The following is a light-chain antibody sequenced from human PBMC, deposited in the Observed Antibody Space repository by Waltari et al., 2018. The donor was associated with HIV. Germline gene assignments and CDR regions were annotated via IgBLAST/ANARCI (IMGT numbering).Light chain of an antibody. CDR1: QSISTY. CDR2: DAS. Sequence: SASVGDRVTITCRASQSISTYLNWYQQKPGKAPKVLIYDASSLQSGVPSRFSGSGSGTDFTLIISSLQPEDFATYYCQQSHVTPRTFGQGTKVEIK. V-gene: IGKV1-39*01. CDR3: QQSHVTPRT. J-gene: IGKJ1*01.